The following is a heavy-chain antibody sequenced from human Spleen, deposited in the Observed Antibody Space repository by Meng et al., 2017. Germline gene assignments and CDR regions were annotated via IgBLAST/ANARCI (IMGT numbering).Heavy chain of an antibody. CDR2: INPNSGGT. J-gene: IGHJ4*02. CDR3: VKHSSDWSLDS. V-gene: IGHV1-2*06. D-gene: IGHD6-19*01. Sequence: QVYLVQSGAEVKKPGASVQVSCKASGYTFTTYYIHWVRQAPGQGLEWMGRINPNSGGTDYAQKFQGRVTVTRDTSLSTAYMELSRLTSDDTAIYYCVKHSSDWSLDSWGQGTLVTVSS. CDR1: GYTFTTYY.